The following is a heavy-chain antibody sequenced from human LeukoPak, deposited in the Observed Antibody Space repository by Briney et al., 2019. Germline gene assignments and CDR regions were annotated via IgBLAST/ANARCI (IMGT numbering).Heavy chain of an antibody. CDR3: ARDRR. CDR1: GFTFSSYS. Sequence: GGSLRLSCAASGFTFSSYSMNWVRQAPGKGLEWVSYISSSSTIYYTDSVKGRFTISRDNAKNPLYLQMNSLRDEDTAVYYCARDRRWGQGTLVTVSS. CDR2: ISSSSTI. J-gene: IGHJ4*02. V-gene: IGHV3-48*02.